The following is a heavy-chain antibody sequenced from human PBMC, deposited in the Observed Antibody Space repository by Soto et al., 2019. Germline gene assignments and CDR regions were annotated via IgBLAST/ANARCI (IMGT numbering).Heavy chain of an antibody. CDR2: IYSDDST. V-gene: IGHV3-53*01. CDR3: ARDSYDSSGYYLNAFDI. J-gene: IGHJ3*02. Sequence: GGSLRLSCAASGFTVSSNYMSWVRQAPGKGLEWVSVIYSDDSTYYADSVKGRFTISRDKSKNTLYLQMNSLRAEDTAVYYCARDSYDSSGYYLNAFDIWGQGTMVTVSS. D-gene: IGHD3-22*01. CDR1: GFTVSSNY.